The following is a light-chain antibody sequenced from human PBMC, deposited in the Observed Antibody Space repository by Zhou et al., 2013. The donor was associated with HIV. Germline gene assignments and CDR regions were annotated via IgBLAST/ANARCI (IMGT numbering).Light chain of an antibody. J-gene: IGKJ2*04. CDR2: GTS. V-gene: IGKV3-20*01. CDR3: QQYGGSPRSS. Sequence: EIVLTQSPGTLSLSPGERATLSCRASQSVTGSFLAWYQRRPGQAPRLLIYGTSDRATGVPDRFSGSGSGTDFTLTISRLEPEDFAVYYCQQYGGSPRSSFGQGTKLEIK. CDR1: QSVTGSF.